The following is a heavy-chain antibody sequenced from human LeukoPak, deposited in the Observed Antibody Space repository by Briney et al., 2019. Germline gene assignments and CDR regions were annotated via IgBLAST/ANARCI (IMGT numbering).Heavy chain of an antibody. J-gene: IGHJ3*02. CDR1: GGSISSGGYH. Sequence: SQTLSLTCTVSGGSISSGGYHWSWIRQHPGKGLEWIAYIYYTGSTYYNPSLKSRLTISVDTSKNHFSLRLSSMTAADTAVYYCARVPSVIDAFDIWGQGTMVTVSS. V-gene: IGHV4-31*03. D-gene: IGHD2-21*01. CDR3: ARVPSVIDAFDI. CDR2: IYYTGST.